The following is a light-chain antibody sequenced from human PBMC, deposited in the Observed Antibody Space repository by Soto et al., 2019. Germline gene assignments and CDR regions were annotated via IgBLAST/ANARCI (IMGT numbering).Light chain of an antibody. V-gene: IGKV1-5*01. Sequence: DIQMTQSPSTLSASVGDRVTITCRASQRISSWLAWYQQKPGKAPKLLIYDASSLESGVPSRFSGSGSGTEFTLNISSLQPDDFATYYCQQYNSYLWTFGKGTKVDIK. CDR3: QQYNSYLWT. CDR1: QRISSW. J-gene: IGKJ1*01. CDR2: DAS.